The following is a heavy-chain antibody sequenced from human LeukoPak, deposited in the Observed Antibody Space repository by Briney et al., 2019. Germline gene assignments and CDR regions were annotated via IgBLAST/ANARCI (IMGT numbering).Heavy chain of an antibody. J-gene: IGHJ4*02. D-gene: IGHD5-18*01. CDR2: IKQDGSKK. Sequence: GGSLRLSCVASGFPFSSYWRTWVRQAPGKGLEWVANIKQDGSKKSYVDSVKGRFTISRDNSKNTLYLQMNSLRAEDTAVYYCAKATQTRGYSYGYAPFDYWGQGTLVTVSS. CDR3: AKATQTRGYSYGYAPFDY. V-gene: IGHV3-7*03. CDR1: GFPFSSYW.